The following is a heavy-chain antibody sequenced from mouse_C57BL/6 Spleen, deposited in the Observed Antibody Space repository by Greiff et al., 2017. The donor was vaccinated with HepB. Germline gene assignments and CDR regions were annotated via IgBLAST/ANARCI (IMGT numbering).Heavy chain of an antibody. CDR1: GYSITSGYY. Sequence: EVKLQESGPGLVKPSQSLSLTCSVTGYSITSGYYWNWIRQFPGNKLEWMGYISYDGSNNYNPSLKNRISITRDTSKNQFFLKLNSVTTEDTATYYCARSTTVVAPFMDYWGQGTSVTVSS. V-gene: IGHV3-6*01. J-gene: IGHJ4*01. CDR2: ISYDGSN. CDR3: ARSTTVVAPFMDY. D-gene: IGHD1-1*01.